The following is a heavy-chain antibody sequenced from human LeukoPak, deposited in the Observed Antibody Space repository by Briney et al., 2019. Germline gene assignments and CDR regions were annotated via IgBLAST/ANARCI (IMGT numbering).Heavy chain of an antibody. CDR3: AREAVRGVVLGSPQRVDY. V-gene: IGHV1-18*01. D-gene: IGHD3-3*01. CDR1: GYTFSSYG. J-gene: IGHJ4*02. CDR2: ISWYNVNT. Sequence: ASVKAPCKASGYTFSSYGFSWVRQAPGQGLGGMGWISWYNVNTNYAQKLQGRVTMTTDTSTSTDYMELRSLRSDNTDVYYCAREAVRGVVLGSPQRVDYWGQGTLVTVSS.